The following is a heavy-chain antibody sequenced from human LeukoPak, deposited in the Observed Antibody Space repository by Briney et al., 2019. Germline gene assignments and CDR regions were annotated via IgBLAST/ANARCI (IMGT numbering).Heavy chain of an antibody. V-gene: IGHV4-31*03. Sequence: SETLSLTCTVSGGSISSGGYYWSWIRQHPGKGLEWIGYIYHIGTTDYHPSLKSRVTISLDRSKNQVSLSLSSVTAADTAVYYCARDPASFLSGYRQSLWGQGTMDTVSS. D-gene: IGHD5-12*01. CDR1: GGSISSGGYY. CDR2: IYHIGTT. J-gene: IGHJ3*01. CDR3: ARDPASFLSGYRQSL.